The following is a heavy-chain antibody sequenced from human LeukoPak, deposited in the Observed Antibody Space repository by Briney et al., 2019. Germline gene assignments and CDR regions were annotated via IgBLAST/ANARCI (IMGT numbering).Heavy chain of an antibody. J-gene: IGHJ4*02. V-gene: IGHV4-59*11. CDR2: IYYSGST. CDR1: GGSISSHY. D-gene: IGHD3-10*01. Sequence: PSETLSLTCTVSGGSISSHYWSWIRQPPGKGLEWIGYIYYSGSTNYNPSLKSRVTISVDTSKNQFSLKLSSVTAADTAVYYCARDRYGSGSFDYWGQGTLVTVSS. CDR3: ARDRYGSGSFDY.